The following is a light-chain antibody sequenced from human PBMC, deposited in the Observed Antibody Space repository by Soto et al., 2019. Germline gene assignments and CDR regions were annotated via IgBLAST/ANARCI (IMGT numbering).Light chain of an antibody. V-gene: IGLV2-14*01. J-gene: IGLJ1*01. CDR3: SSYTSSTTYV. CDR2: DVS. CDR1: SSDVGGYNY. Sequence: QSVLTQPASVSASPGQSIAISCTGTSSDVGGYNYVSWYQQHPGKAPELMIYDVSNRPSGVSNRFSGSKSGNTASLTISGLQAEDEADYYCSSYTSSTTYVFGTGTKVTVL.